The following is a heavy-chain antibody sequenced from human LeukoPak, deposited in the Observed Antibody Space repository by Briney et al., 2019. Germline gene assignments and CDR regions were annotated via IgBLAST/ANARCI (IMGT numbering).Heavy chain of an antibody. D-gene: IGHD5-12*01. CDR2: INPNSGGT. J-gene: IGHJ3*02. Sequence: ASVKVSCKASGYTFTGYYMHWVRQAPGQGLEWMGWINPNSGGTNYAQKFQGRVTMTRDTSISTAYMELSRLRSDDTAVYHCARDSGYDEKAFDIWGQGTMVTVSS. V-gene: IGHV1-2*02. CDR1: GYTFTGYY. CDR3: ARDSGYDEKAFDI.